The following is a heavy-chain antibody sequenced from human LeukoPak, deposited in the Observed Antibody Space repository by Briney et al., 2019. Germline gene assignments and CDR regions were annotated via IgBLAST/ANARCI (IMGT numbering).Heavy chain of an antibody. CDR1: GGSFSGYY. Sequence: KPSETLSLTCAVDGGSFSGYYWGWVRQPAGKGLEWIGEINHSGSTNYNPSLKSRVTISVDTSKNQFSLKLSSVTAADTAVYYCARDFREPFDYWGQGTLVTVSS. J-gene: IGHJ4*02. V-gene: IGHV4-34*01. CDR2: INHSGST. CDR3: ARDFREPFDY. D-gene: IGHD1-14*01.